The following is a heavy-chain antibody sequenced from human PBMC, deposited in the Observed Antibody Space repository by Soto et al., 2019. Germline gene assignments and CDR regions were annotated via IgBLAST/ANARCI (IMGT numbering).Heavy chain of an antibody. CDR2: IWYDGSNK. J-gene: IGHJ6*03. V-gene: IGHV3-33*01. CDR1: GFTFISYG. D-gene: IGHD1-1*01. CDR3: ARKRAWQLEDYYYYMDV. Sequence: QVQLVESGGGVVQPGWSLRLSCAASGFTFISYGMHWVRQAPGKGLEWVAVIWYDGSNKYYADSVKGRFTISRDNSKNTLYLQMTSLGAEDTAVYYCARKRAWQLEDYYYYMDVWGKGTTVTVSS.